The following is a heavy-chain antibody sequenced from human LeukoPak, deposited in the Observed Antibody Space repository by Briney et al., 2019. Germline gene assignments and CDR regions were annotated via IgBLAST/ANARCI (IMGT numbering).Heavy chain of an antibody. Sequence: GGSLRLSCAASGFTFSSYAMSWVRQAPGKGLEWVSGISGSGGSTYYADSVKGRFTISRDNAKNTVYLQMNSLRAEDTAVYYCARGATYAYYFDYWGQGILVTVSS. CDR3: ARGATYAYYFDY. CDR1: GFTFSSYA. J-gene: IGHJ4*02. D-gene: IGHD4-17*01. V-gene: IGHV3-23*01. CDR2: ISGSGGST.